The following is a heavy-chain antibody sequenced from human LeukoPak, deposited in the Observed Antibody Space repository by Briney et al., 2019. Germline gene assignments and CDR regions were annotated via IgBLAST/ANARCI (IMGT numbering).Heavy chain of an antibody. D-gene: IGHD6-13*01. CDR3: ARGRTRGAAAAVDY. CDR1: GDSISIYH. J-gene: IGHJ4*02. Sequence: PSETLSLTCTVSGDSISIYHWSCMRQPPGKGLEWIGYIHYSGSTKYNPSLKSRVTISVDTSKNQFSLKLNSVTAADTAMYYCARGRTRGAAAAVDYWGQGTLVTVSS. V-gene: IGHV4-59*01. CDR2: IHYSGST.